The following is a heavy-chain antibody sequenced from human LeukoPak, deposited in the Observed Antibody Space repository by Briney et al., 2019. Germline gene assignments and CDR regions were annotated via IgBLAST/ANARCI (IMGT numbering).Heavy chain of an antibody. CDR2: INPSGGST. D-gene: IGHD1-14*01. CDR1: GYTFTSYY. V-gene: IGHV1-46*01. CDR3: ARAPKSVYYFDY. Sequence: GASVKVSCKASGYTFTSYYMHWARQAPGQGLEWVGIINPSGGSTSYAQKFQGRVTMTRDTSTSTVYMELSSLRSEDTAVYYCARAPKSVYYFDYWGQGTLVTVSS. J-gene: IGHJ4*02.